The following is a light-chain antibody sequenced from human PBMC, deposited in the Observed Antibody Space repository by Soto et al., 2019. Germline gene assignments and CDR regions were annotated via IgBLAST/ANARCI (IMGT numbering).Light chain of an antibody. CDR2: AAS. V-gene: IGKV1-9*01. J-gene: IGKJ4*01. Sequence: DIQLTQSPSFLSASAGDRVTITCRASQGISRSLAWYQQKPGEAPNLLIYAASTLESGVPSRFSGSGSETEFTLTISSLQPEDFATYYCQQLKIYPLTFGGGTKVDIK. CDR3: QQLKIYPLT. CDR1: QGISRS.